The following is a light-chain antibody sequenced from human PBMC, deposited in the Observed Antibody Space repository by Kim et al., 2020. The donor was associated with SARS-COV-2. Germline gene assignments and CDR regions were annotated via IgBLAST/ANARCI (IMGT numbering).Light chain of an antibody. V-gene: IGKV3-20*01. J-gene: IGKJ1*01. CDR1: QTLSSRD. CDR3: QQYGSSPT. CDR2: DAS. Sequence: LSPGESATLSCRSSQTLSSRDLAWYQQRPGHAPRLLIYDASNRATGIPDRFSGSGSGTEFTLTIGRLEPEDFAVYYCQQYGSSPTFGQGTKVDIK.